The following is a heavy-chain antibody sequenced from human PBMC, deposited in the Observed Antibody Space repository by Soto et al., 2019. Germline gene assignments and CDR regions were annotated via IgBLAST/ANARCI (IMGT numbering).Heavy chain of an antibody. CDR1: GFTFSSYA. J-gene: IGHJ5*02. D-gene: IGHD3-3*01. V-gene: IGHV3-23*01. Sequence: SLSCAASGFTFSSYAMSWVREAPVKGLEWVSAISGSGGSTYCADSVKGRFTISRDNSKNTLYLQMNSLRAEDTAVYYCAKAYYDFWSGYHANWFDPWGQGTLVTVYS. CDR3: AKAYYDFWSGYHANWFDP. CDR2: ISGSGGST.